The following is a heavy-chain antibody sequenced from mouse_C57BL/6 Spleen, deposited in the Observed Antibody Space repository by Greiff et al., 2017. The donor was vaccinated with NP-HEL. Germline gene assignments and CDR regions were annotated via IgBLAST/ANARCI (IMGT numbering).Heavy chain of an antibody. V-gene: IGHV1-82*01. J-gene: IGHJ1*03. CDR1: GYAFSSSW. Sequence: VKLVESGPELVKPGASVKISCKASGYAFSSSWMNWVKQRPGKGLEWIGRIYPGDGDTNYNGKFKGKATLTADKSSSTAYMQLSSLTSEDSAVYFCASGQITTVYFDVWGTGTTVTVSS. D-gene: IGHD1-1*01. CDR3: ASGQITTVYFDV. CDR2: IYPGDGDT.